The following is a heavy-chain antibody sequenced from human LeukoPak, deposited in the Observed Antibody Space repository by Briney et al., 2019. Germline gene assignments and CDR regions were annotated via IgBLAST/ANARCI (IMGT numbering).Heavy chain of an antibody. CDR2: ISYDGSNK. CDR1: GFTFSSYG. V-gene: IGHV3-30*03. D-gene: IGHD4-17*01. Sequence: GGSLRLSCAASGFTFSSYGMHWVRQAPGKGLEWVAVISYDGSNKYYADSVKGRFTISRDNSKNTLYLQMNSLRAEDTAVYYCARNHDYGDYRLGFDPWGQGTLVTVSS. CDR3: ARNHDYGDYRLGFDP. J-gene: IGHJ5*02.